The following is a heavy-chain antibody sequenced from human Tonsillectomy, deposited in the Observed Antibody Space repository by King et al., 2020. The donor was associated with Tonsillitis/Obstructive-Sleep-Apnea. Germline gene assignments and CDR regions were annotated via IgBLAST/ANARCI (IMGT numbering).Heavy chain of an antibody. D-gene: IGHD3-16*01. CDR3: TRGGGRGFDF. V-gene: IGHV3-49*04. CDR2: IRSKAYGGTT. CDR1: GFTFGDYA. J-gene: IGHJ4*02. Sequence: VQLVESGGGLAQPGRSLRLSCTASGFTFGDYAMNWVRQAPGKGLEWVGFIRSKAYGGTTEYAASVKGRFTISRDDSKSIAYLQMNRLQIDDTAVYYCTRGGGRGFDFWGQGTLVTVSS.